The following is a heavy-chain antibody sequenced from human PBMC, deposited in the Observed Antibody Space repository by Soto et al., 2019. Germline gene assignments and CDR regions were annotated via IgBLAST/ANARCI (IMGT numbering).Heavy chain of an antibody. CDR1: SYTFTSYG. V-gene: IGHV1-8*02. CDR3: ARGSRRHVVPRIWYYYYMDV. D-gene: IGHD2-2*01. J-gene: IGHJ6*03. Sequence: ASVKVSCKASSYTFTSYGISWVRQAPGQGLEWMGWMNPYNGNTSYAQKFQGRVTMTRNTSISTAYMELSSLRSEDTAVYYCARGSRRHVVPRIWYYYYMDVWGKGTTVTVSS. CDR2: MNPYNGNT.